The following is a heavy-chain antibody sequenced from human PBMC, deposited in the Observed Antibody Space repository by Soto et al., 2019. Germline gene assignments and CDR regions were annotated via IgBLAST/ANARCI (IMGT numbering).Heavy chain of an antibody. D-gene: IGHD4-17*01. V-gene: IGHV3-23*01. Sequence: EVQLLESGGGLEPPGGSLRLSCVTSGFTFTSYGMSWVRQAPGKGLEWVSAISGSSDTYNPDSVKGRFTISRDNSRSTLYLQMNSLRAEDTAVYYCATYGGDSGGYEYFQRWGQGCLVTVSS. CDR2: ISGSSDT. J-gene: IGHJ1*01. CDR1: GFTFTSYG. CDR3: ATYGGDSGGYEYFQR.